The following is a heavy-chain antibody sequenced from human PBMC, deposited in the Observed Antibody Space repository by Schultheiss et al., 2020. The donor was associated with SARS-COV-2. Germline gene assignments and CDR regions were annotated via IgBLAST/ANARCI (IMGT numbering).Heavy chain of an antibody. J-gene: IGHJ5*02. V-gene: IGHV3-15*01. Sequence: SWIRQAPGKGLEWVGRIKSKTDGGTTDYAAPVKGRFTISRDDSKNTLYLQMNSLKTEDTAVYYCTTGGYSYGPWGQGTLVTVSS. D-gene: IGHD5-18*01. CDR2: IKSKTDGGTT. CDR3: TTGGYSYGP.